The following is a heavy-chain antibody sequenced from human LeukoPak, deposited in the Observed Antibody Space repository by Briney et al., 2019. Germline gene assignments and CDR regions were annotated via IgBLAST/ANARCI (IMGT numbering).Heavy chain of an antibody. J-gene: IGHJ4*02. CDR1: GGSISSYY. Sequence: SETLSLTCTVSGGSISSYYWSWIRQPPGKGLEWIGYIYYSGSTNYNPSLKSRATISVDTSKNQFSLKLSSVTAADTAVYYCARDTYYYDSSGSFDYWGQGTLVTVSS. V-gene: IGHV4-59*01. CDR3: ARDTYYYDSSGSFDY. CDR2: IYYSGST. D-gene: IGHD3-22*01.